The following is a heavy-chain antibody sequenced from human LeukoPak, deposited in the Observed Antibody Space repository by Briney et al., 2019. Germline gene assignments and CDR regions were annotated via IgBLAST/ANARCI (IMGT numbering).Heavy chain of an antibody. CDR1: GYSFTSYW. CDR3: ARGPATIRNAFDF. D-gene: IGHD2-2*01. Sequence: GESLKISCQGSGYSFTSYWIGWVRQMPWTGLEWMGIIYPGDSDTRYSPSFEGQVTISADKSISTAYLQWSSLKASDTAMYYCARGPATIRNAFDFWGPGTMVTVSS. V-gene: IGHV5-51*01. CDR2: IYPGDSDT. J-gene: IGHJ3*01.